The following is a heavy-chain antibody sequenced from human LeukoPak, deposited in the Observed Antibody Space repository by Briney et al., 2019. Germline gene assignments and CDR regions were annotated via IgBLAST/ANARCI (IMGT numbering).Heavy chain of an antibody. Sequence: SETLSLTCAVYGGSFSGYYWSWLRQPPGKGLELIGEINHSGSTNYNPSLKSRVTISVDTSKNQFSLKLSSVTAADTAVYYCARGAGFGELLQNYYYYYMDVWGKGTTVTVSS. J-gene: IGHJ6*03. CDR3: ARGAGFGELLQNYYYYYMDV. CDR2: INHSGST. D-gene: IGHD3-10*01. CDR1: GGSFSGYY. V-gene: IGHV4-34*01.